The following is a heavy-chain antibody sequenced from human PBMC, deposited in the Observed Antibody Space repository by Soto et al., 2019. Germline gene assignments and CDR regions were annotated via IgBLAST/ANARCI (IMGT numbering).Heavy chain of an antibody. CDR3: ARVMVYDKSPDY. CDR1: CGSISSSSYY. V-gene: IGHV4-39*01. Sequence: QLQLQESGPGLVKPSETLSLTCTVSCGSISSSSYYWGWIRQAPGKGLEWIGSIYYSGSTYYNPSLKSRGDIYVDKSKNQFSLKLSSVTAADTAVYYCARVMVYDKSPDYWGQGTLVTVSS. CDR2: IYYSGST. J-gene: IGHJ4*02. D-gene: IGHD2-8*01.